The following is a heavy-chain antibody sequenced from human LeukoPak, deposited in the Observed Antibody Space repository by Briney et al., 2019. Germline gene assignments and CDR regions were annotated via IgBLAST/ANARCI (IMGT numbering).Heavy chain of an antibody. CDR2: INHSGST. CDR3: APPDCSSTSCYEGDAFDI. J-gene: IGHJ3*02. CDR1: GGSFSGYY. Sequence: SETLSLTCAVYGGSFSGYYWSWIRQPPPTGLELDGEINHSGSTNYNPSLKSRITISVDTSKHQSSLKLSSVTAGDTAVYYSAPPDCSSTSCYEGDAFDIWGQGTMVTVSS. V-gene: IGHV4-34*01. D-gene: IGHD2-2*01.